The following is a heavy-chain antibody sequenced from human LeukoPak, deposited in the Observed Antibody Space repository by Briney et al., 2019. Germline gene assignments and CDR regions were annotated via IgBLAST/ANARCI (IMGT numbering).Heavy chain of an antibody. D-gene: IGHD2-2*01. CDR3: ARIPLRPGYAPAHAFDI. CDR1: GGTFSSYA. J-gene: IGHJ3*02. CDR2: IIPIFGTA. Sequence: GASVKVSCKASGGTFSSYAISWVRQAPGRGLEWMGGIIPIFGTANYAQKFQGRVTITTDESTSTAYMELSSLRSGDTAVYYCARIPLRPGYAPAHAFDIWGQGTMVTVSS. V-gene: IGHV1-69*05.